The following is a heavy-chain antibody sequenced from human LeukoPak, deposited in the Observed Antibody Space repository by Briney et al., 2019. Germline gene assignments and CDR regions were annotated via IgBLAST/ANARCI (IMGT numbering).Heavy chain of an antibody. Sequence: PGRSLRLSCEASGFAFNTYAMHWVRQAPGKGLEWVTLIWHDGSHKFYIDSVRGRFTISRDNFKNTVYLQMNGLRAEDTAVYYCAREIFGSGSYPDCWGQGTLVAVSS. CDR2: IWHDGSHK. J-gene: IGHJ4*02. CDR3: AREIFGSGSYPDC. CDR1: GFAFNTYA. V-gene: IGHV3-33*01. D-gene: IGHD3-10*01.